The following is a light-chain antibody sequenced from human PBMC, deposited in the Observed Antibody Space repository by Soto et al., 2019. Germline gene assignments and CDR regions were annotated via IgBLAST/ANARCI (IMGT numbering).Light chain of an antibody. CDR2: KAS. Sequence: DIQMTQSPSTLSGSVGDRVTITCRASQTISSWLAWYQQKPGKAPKLLIYKASTLKSGVPSRFSGSGSGTEFTLTISSLQPDDFATYYCQQYGDWPPAFGGGTKVEVK. V-gene: IGKV1-5*03. CDR3: QQYGDWPPA. CDR1: QTISSW. J-gene: IGKJ4*01.